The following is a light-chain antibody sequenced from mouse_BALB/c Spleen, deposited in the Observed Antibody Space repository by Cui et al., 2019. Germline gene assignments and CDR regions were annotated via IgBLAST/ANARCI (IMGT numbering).Light chain of an antibody. CDR3: QQDYSSPPLT. CDR2: YAS. Sequence: SILMTQTPKFLLVSAGYRVTITCKASQRGSNDVAWYKQKPEQSPKLLIYYASNRYTGVPDRFTGSGYGTDFTFTISTVQAEDLAVYFCQQDYSSPPLTFGAGTKLELK. J-gene: IGKJ5*01. V-gene: IGKV6-32*01. CDR1: QRGSND.